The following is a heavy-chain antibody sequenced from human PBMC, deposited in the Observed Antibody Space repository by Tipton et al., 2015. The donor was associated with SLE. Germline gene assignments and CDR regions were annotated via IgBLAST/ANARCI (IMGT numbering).Heavy chain of an antibody. CDR1: GGSFSGYH. J-gene: IGHJ4*02. Sequence: TLSLTCAVYGGSFSGYHWSWIRQPPGKGLEWIGQINHRGSTNYNPSLKSRVTISIDTSKNQFSLNLSSVTAADTAVYYCAVEEEWFGPLDYWGQGTLVTSSS. CDR2: INHRGST. V-gene: IGHV4-34*01. CDR3: AVEEEWFGPLDY. D-gene: IGHD3-10*01.